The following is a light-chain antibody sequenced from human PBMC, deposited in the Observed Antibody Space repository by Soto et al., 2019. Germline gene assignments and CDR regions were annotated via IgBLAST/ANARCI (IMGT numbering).Light chain of an antibody. V-gene: IGLV2-14*03. Sequence: QSALTQPASVSGSPGQSITISCTGTSSDIGGYNYVSWYQHHPGKAPKLMIYAVSNRPSGVSDRFSCSKSGNTASLTISGLQAEDEGDYYCSSYTSSSTVVFGGGTKLTVL. CDR3: SSYTSSSTVV. CDR2: AVS. J-gene: IGLJ3*02. CDR1: SSDIGGYNY.